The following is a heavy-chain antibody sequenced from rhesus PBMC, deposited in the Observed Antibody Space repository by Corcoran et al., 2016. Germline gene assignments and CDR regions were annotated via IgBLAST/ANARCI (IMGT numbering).Heavy chain of an antibody. Sequence: QLQLQESGPGLVKPSETLSVPCAVSVASLSSSSWSWIRQAPGKGLEWVGYVFGSGSSTNYNPSLNSRVTLSVDTSKNQLSLKLSSVTAADTAVYYCARWGGYGYGLDSWGQGVVVTVSS. CDR3: ARWGGYGYGLDS. D-gene: IGHD5-36*01. V-gene: IGHV4-169*01. CDR2: VFGSGSST. CDR1: VASLSSSS. J-gene: IGHJ6*01.